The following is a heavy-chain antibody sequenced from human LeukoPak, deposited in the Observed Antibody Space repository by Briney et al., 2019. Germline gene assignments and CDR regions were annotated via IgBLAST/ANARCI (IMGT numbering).Heavy chain of an antibody. Sequence: GGSLRLSCAASGFTFSSYSMNWVRQAPGKGLEWVSSISSSSSYIYYADSVKGRLTISRDNAKNSLYLQMHRLRAQDTAVHYCARDAIAVAGEFDYWGQGTLVTVSS. D-gene: IGHD6-19*01. J-gene: IGHJ4*02. V-gene: IGHV3-21*01. CDR1: GFTFSSYS. CDR3: ARDAIAVAGEFDY. CDR2: ISSSSSYI.